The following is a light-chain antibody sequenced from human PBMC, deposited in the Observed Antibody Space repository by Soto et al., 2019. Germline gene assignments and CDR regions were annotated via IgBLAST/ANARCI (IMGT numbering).Light chain of an antibody. J-gene: IGLJ1*01. CDR2: TTN. CDR3: AAWDDSLNGHV. Sequence: QSVLTQPHSASGTPGQMVTISCSGSSSNIGTSSVNWFQQLPGTAPKLLISTTNPRPSGVPERFSGSKSGTSASLASSGLQSEDEADDYCAAWDDSLNGHVFGNGTKLTVL. V-gene: IGLV1-44*01. CDR1: SSNIGTSS.